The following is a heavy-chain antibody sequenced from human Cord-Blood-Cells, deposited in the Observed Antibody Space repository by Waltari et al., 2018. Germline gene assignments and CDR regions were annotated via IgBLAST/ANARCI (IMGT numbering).Heavy chain of an antibody. D-gene: IGHD3-10*01. CDR2: INPNSGNT. CDR3: ARGLARGNWYFEL. V-gene: IGHV1-8*01. Sequence: QVQLVQSGAEVKKPGASVKVSCKASGYTFTSYNINWVRQATGQGVEWMGWINPNSGNTGYAQESQGRVTMTRNTSISTAYMVLRSLRSEDTAVYYCARGLARGNWYFELWGRGTLVTVSS. J-gene: IGHJ2*01. CDR1: GYTFTSYN.